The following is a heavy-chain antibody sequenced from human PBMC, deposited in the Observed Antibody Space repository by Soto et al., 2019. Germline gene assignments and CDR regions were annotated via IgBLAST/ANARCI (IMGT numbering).Heavy chain of an antibody. Sequence: EVQLLESGGGLVQPGGSLRLSCAASGFTFSSYAMSWVRQAPGKGLEWVSAISGSGGSTYYADSVKGRFTISRDNSKNTLYLQMNSLRAEYTSVYYCAKVAHINPGWGTSYYYGMDVWGQGTTVTVSS. D-gene: IGHD3-16*01. CDR1: GFTFSSYA. J-gene: IGHJ6*02. V-gene: IGHV3-23*01. CDR3: AKVAHINPGWGTSYYYGMDV. CDR2: ISGSGGST.